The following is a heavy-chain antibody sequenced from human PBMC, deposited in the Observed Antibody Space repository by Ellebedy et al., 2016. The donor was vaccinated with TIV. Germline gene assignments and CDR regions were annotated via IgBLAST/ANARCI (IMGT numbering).Heavy chain of an antibody. CDR3: ARDRGTTMTVSDY. J-gene: IGHJ4*02. CDR2: ISGSGVKT. D-gene: IGHD3-22*01. Sequence: GESLKISCVASGFTFSAYAMTWVRQSPGKGLEWVSGISGSGVKTFYADSVKGRFTISRDNSKNTLYLQMNSLRAEDTAVYYCARDRGTTMTVSDYWGQGTLVTVSS. CDR1: GFTFSAYA. V-gene: IGHV3-23*01.